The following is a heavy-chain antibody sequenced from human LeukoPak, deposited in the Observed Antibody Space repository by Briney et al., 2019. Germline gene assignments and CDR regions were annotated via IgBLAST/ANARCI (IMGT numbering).Heavy chain of an antibody. D-gene: IGHD3-3*01. CDR3: HSRFLEWLLDY. V-gene: IGHV4-34*01. J-gene: IGHJ4*02. CDR1: GGSFSGYY. Sequence: SETLSLTCAVYGGSFSGYYWSWIRQPPGKGLEWIGEINHSGSTNYNPSLKSRVTISVDTSKNQFSLRLSSVNDADTAIYYCHSRFLEWLLDYWGQGTLVTVSS. CDR2: INHSGST.